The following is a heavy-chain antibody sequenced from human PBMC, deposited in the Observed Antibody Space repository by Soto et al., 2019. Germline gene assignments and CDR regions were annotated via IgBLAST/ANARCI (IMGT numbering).Heavy chain of an antibody. CDR3: ARSGTYYDFWSGYYTKTYYYYGMDV. CDR2: ISYDGSNK. D-gene: IGHD3-3*01. V-gene: IGHV3-30-3*01. Sequence: GGSLRLSCAASGFTFSSYAMHWVRQAPGKGLEWVAVISYDGSNKYYADSVKGRFTIPRDNSKNTLYLQMNSLRAEDTAVYYCARSGTYYDFWSGYYTKTYYYYGMDVWGQGTTVTVSS. J-gene: IGHJ6*02. CDR1: GFTFSSYA.